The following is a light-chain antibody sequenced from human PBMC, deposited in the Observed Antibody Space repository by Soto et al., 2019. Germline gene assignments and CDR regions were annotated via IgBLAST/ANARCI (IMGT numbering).Light chain of an antibody. J-gene: IGKJ1*01. CDR2: AAS. CDR1: QGVSSY. CDR3: QQYYSYPRT. V-gene: IGKV1-8*01. Sequence: AIRMTQSPSSLSASTGDRVTITCRACQGVSSYLAWYQQKPGKAPKLLIYAASTLQSGVPSRFSGSGSGTDFTLTINCLQSEDFATYYCQQYYSYPRTFGQGTRVEIK.